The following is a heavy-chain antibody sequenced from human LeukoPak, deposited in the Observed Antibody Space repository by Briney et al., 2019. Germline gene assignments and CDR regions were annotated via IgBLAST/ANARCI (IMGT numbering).Heavy chain of an antibody. D-gene: IGHD6-19*01. CDR2: IYYSGST. CDR1: GGSVSSGGYY. V-gene: IGHV4-61*08. J-gene: IGHJ4*02. CDR3: AGNAVVGTVVY. Sequence: PSETLSLTCTVSGGSVSSGGYYWSWIRQPPGKGLEWIGYIYYSGSTNYNPSLKSRVTISVDTSKNQFSLKLSSVTAADTAVYYCAGNAVVGTVVYWDQGTLVTVSS.